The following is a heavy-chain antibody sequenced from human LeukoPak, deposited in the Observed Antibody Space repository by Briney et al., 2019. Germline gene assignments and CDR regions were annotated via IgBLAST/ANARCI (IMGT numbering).Heavy chain of an antibody. CDR3: ARTGGSYPYYFEY. D-gene: IGHD1-26*01. J-gene: IGHJ4*02. CDR1: GFTFSSYS. CDR2: ISSSGSYI. Sequence: GGSLRLSCAASGFTFSSYSMNWVRQAPGKGLEWVSSISSSGSYIYYADSMRGRFAISRDNAKNSLYLQMNSLRAEDTAVYYCARTGGSYPYYFEYWGQGTLVTVSS. V-gene: IGHV3-21*01.